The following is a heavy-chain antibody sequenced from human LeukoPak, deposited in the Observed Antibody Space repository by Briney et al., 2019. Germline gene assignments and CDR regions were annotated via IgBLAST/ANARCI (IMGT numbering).Heavy chain of an antibody. V-gene: IGHV3-66*01. Sequence: GGSLRLSCAASEFSVGSNYMTWVRQAPGKGLEWVSLIYSGGSTYYADSVKGRFTISRDNSKNTLYLQMNSLRAEDTAVYYCARGREYDYVWGSYLYYFDYWGQGTLVTVSS. J-gene: IGHJ4*02. CDR3: ARGREYDYVWGSYLYYFDY. CDR2: IYSGGST. D-gene: IGHD3-16*02. CDR1: EFSVGSNY.